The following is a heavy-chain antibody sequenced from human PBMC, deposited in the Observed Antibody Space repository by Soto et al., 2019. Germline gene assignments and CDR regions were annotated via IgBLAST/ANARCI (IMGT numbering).Heavy chain of an antibody. CDR3: ARGGGSHPVGVYNI. CDR1: GFTFSSYS. Sequence: GGSLILSCAASGFTFSSYSMNWVRQAPGEELEWVSSISTSSSYIYYADSVKGRFTISRDNAQNSLYLQMNSLRAEDTAVYYCARGGGSHPVGVYNIWGQGTMVT. D-gene: IGHD1-26*01. J-gene: IGHJ3*02. CDR2: ISTSSSYI. V-gene: IGHV3-21*01.